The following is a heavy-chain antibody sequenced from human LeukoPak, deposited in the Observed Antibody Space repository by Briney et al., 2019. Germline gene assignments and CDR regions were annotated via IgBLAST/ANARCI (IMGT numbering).Heavy chain of an antibody. J-gene: IGHJ6*03. Sequence: PGGSLRLSCAASGFTFSSYWMSWVRQAPGKGLEWVAHIKQDGSEKYYVDSVKGRFTISRDNAKNSLYLQMNSLRAEDTAVYYCAREFTRSSGWWGYYYYMDVWGKGTTVTISS. CDR2: IKQDGSEK. D-gene: IGHD6-19*01. V-gene: IGHV3-7*01. CDR1: GFTFSSYW. CDR3: AREFTRSSGWWGYYYYMDV.